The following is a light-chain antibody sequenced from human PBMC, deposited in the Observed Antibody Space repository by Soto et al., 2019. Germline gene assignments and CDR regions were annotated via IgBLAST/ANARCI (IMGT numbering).Light chain of an antibody. Sequence: DIVMTQSPDSLAVSLGGRATINCKSSQSILYSSNNQNYLDWYQQKPGQPPKLLIFWASAREPRVPDRFSGSGSGTDFTLTISTLQAEDVAVYYCQQYYDTRLTFGGGTRVEIK. CDR2: WAS. CDR1: QSILYSSNNQNY. J-gene: IGKJ4*01. CDR3: QQYYDTRLT. V-gene: IGKV4-1*01.